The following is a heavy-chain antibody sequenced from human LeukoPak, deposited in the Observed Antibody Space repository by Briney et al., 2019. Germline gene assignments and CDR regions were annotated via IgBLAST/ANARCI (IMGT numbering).Heavy chain of an antibody. CDR2: IYYSGST. J-gene: IGHJ3*02. CDR1: GGSISSGDYY. V-gene: IGHV4-61*08. CDR3: ARGQYSSSWYGDAFDI. Sequence: SQTLSLTCTVSGGSISSGDYYWSWIRQPPGKGQEWIGYIYYSGSTNYNPSLKSRVTMSVDTSKNQFSLKLSSVTAADTAVYYCARGQYSSSWYGDAFDIWGQGTMVTVSS. D-gene: IGHD6-13*01.